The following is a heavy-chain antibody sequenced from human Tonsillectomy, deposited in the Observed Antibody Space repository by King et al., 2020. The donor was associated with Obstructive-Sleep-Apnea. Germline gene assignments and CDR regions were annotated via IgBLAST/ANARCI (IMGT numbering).Heavy chain of an antibody. D-gene: IGHD3-10*01. CDR1: GFTFDDYT. Sequence: VQLVESGGVVVQPGGSLRLSCAASGFTFDDYTMHWVRQAPGKGLEWVSLISWDGGSTYYADSVKVRFTISRDNSKNSLYLQMNSLRTEDTALYYCAKDNGGSGTPGYYYGMDVWGQGTTVTVSS. J-gene: IGHJ6*02. CDR3: AKDNGGSGTPGYYYGMDV. V-gene: IGHV3-43*01. CDR2: ISWDGGST.